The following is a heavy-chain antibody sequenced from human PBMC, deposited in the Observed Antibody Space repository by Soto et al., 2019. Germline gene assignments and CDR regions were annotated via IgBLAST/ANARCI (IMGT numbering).Heavy chain of an antibody. J-gene: IGHJ4*02. Sequence: GGSLRLSCAASGFTFSSYAMSWVRQAPGKGLEWVSAISGSGGSTYYADSVKGRFTISRDNSKNTLYLQMNSLGAEDTAVYYCAKDRAAAGRIDWGQGTLVTVSS. V-gene: IGHV3-23*01. D-gene: IGHD6-13*01. CDR3: AKDRAAAGRID. CDR1: GFTFSSYA. CDR2: ISGSGGST.